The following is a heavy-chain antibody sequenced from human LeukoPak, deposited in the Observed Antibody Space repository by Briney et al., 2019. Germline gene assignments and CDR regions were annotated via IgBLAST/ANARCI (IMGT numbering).Heavy chain of an antibody. CDR2: IYYSGST. CDR1: GDSLSSSSSY. J-gene: IGHJ4*02. Sequence: SETLSLTCSVSGDSLSSSSSYWGWIRQPPGKGLEWIGSIYYSGSTYYNTSLKSRVTISVDTSKNQFSLKLNSVTAADTAFYFCARQTGSGLFILPGGQGTLVTVSS. CDR3: ARQTGSGLFILP. D-gene: IGHD3/OR15-3a*01. V-gene: IGHV4-39*01.